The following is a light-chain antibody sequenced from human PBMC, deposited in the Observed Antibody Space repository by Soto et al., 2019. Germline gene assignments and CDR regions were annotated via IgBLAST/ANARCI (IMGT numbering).Light chain of an antibody. CDR2: DTS. CDR1: TGAVTSGHY. Sequence: QVVVTQEPSLTVSPGGTVTLTCGSSTGAVTSGHYPYWFQQKPGQAPRTLICDTSDKHSWTPARFSGSLLGGKAALTLSGAQPEDEAEYYCLLSYGGAYVFGTGTKLTVL. J-gene: IGLJ1*01. V-gene: IGLV7-46*01. CDR3: LLSYGGAYV.